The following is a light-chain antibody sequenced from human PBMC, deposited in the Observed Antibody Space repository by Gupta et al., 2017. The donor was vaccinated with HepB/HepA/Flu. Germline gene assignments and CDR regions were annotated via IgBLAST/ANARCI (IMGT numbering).Light chain of an antibody. V-gene: IGKV1-5*03. CDR2: KAS. CDR3: QQYYSSLCN. Sequence: DIQMTQSPSTLSASVGDRVTITCRASQSISSWLAWYQQKPGKAPKLLIYKASSLESGVPSRFSGSGSGTEFTLTISSLQPDDFATYYCQQYYSSLCNFGQGTKLEIK. CDR1: QSISSW. J-gene: IGKJ2*04.